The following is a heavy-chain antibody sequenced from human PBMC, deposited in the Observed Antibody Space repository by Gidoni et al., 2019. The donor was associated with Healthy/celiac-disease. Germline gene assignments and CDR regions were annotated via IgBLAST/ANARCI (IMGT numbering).Heavy chain of an antibody. D-gene: IGHD1-20*01. Sequence: QVQLQESGPGLVKPSQTLSLTCTVSVRSISSGGYYWSWIRQHPGKGLEWIGYIYYSGSTYYNPSLKSRVTISGETSKNQFSLKLGSVTAADTAVYYCASACITGTEVGFDYWGQGTLVTVSS. CDR2: IYYSGST. V-gene: IGHV4-31*03. CDR3: ASACITGTEVGFDY. CDR1: VRSISSGGYY. J-gene: IGHJ4*02.